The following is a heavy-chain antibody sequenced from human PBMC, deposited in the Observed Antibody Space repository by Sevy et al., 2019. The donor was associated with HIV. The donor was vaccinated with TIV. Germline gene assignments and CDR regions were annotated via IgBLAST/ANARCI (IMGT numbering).Heavy chain of an antibody. J-gene: IGHJ4*01. V-gene: IGHV4-30-4*01. CDR3: ASKRRYTHGPFES. CDR1: GGSVSNGDYY. Sequence: SETLSLTCDVSGGSVSNGDYYWSWIRQPPGKGLEWFGYIYYSGSGYYNPFLKSRVTISVDTSKNQFSLKLKSVTAADTAIYYCASKRRYTHGPFESWGHGTLVTVSS. D-gene: IGHD2-2*02. CDR2: IYYSGSG.